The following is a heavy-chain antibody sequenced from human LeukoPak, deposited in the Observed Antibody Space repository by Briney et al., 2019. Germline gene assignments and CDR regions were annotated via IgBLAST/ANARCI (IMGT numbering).Heavy chain of an antibody. CDR3: ARASDVGSWYFVYYYYGMDV. V-gene: IGHV1-8*01. D-gene: IGHD6-13*01. CDR1: GYTFTSYD. J-gene: IGHJ6*02. Sequence: GASVKVSCKASGYTFTSYDINWVRQATGQGLEWMGWMNPNSGNTGYAQKFQGRVTMTRNTSISTAYMELSSLRSEDTAVYYCARASDVGSWYFVYYYYGMDVWGQGTTVTVSS. CDR2: MNPNSGNT.